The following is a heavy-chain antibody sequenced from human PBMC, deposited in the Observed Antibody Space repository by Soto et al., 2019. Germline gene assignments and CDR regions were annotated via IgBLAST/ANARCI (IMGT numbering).Heavy chain of an antibody. J-gene: IGHJ6*03. CDR1: GYTFTSCG. Sequence: ASVKVSCKASGYTFTSCGISWVRQAPGQGLEWMGWISAYNGNTNYAQKLQGRVTMTTDTSTSTAYMELRSLRSDDTAVYYCARITMDYDFWSGYYGYYYYMDVWGKGTTVTVSS. V-gene: IGHV1-18*01. D-gene: IGHD3-3*01. CDR3: ARITMDYDFWSGYYGYYYYMDV. CDR2: ISAYNGNT.